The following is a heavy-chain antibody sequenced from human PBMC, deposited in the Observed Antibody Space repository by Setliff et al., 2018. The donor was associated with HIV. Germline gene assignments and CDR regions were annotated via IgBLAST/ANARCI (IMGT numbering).Heavy chain of an antibody. D-gene: IGHD1-26*01. Sequence: GGSLRLSCAASGFTFTDYAMTWVRQAPGKGLEWVSGISGGGDDTSDADSVKGRFTISRDNSKNTVYLQMNSLRADDTAVYFCARLAHPRYSGNYYYMDVWGRGSTVTVSS. CDR2: ISGGGDDT. CDR3: ARLAHPRYSGNYYYMDV. J-gene: IGHJ6*03. CDR1: GFTFTDYA. V-gene: IGHV3-23*01.